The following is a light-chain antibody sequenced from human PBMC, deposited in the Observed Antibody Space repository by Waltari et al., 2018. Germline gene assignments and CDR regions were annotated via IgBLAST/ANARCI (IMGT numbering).Light chain of an antibody. J-gene: IGKJ2*01. Sequence: DIVLTQSPDSLPVSLGERATINCQSSQNILYNSNNKNYLAGYQQKPGQPPKLLIYGASTRQFGVPERFSGSGSGTDFTLTISSLQPDDLATYYCQQYNSYSYTFGQGTKLEIK. CDR3: QQYNSYSYT. V-gene: IGKV4-1*01. CDR2: GAS. CDR1: QNILYNSNNKNY.